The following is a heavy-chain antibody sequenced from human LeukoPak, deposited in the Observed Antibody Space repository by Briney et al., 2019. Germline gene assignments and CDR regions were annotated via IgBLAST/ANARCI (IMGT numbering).Heavy chain of an antibody. CDR3: ARHLNRRRIAVAGYNWFDP. Sequence: SETLSLTCAVYGGSFSGYYWSWIRQPPGKGLEWIGEINHSGSTNYNPSLKSRVTISVDTSKNQFSLKLSSVTAADTAVYYCARHLNRRRIAVAGYNWFDPWGQGTLVTVSS. CDR1: GGSFSGYY. J-gene: IGHJ5*02. V-gene: IGHV4-34*01. CDR2: INHSGST. D-gene: IGHD6-19*01.